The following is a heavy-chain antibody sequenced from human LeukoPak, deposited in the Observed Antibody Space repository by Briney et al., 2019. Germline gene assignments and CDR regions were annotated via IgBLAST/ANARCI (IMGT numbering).Heavy chain of an antibody. J-gene: IGHJ4*02. V-gene: IGHV4-39*01. CDR1: GDSISNSNSR. D-gene: IGHD7-27*01. CDR2: VTYSGTA. CDR3: ARTQLGIAVDH. Sequence: PSETLSLTCTVSGDSISNSNSRWDWIRQPPGKGLEWIGAVTYSGTAFYNPSLKSRVTMFVDTSMNQFSLKLNSVTAADSAMYLCARTQLGIAVDHWGQGTLVTVSS.